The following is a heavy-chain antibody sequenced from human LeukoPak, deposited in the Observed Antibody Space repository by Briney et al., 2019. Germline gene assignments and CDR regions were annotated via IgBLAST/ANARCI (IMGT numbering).Heavy chain of an antibody. CDR1: GYSFTGYY. CDR3: ARYGSAWEFDY. J-gene: IGHJ4*02. CDR2: SNPNRGDT. D-gene: IGHD6-19*01. V-gene: IGHV1-2*02. Sequence: ASVKVSCKTSGYSFTGYYIHWVRQTPGQGLEWMGWSNPNRGDTNYAQNFQGRVTMTRDTSINTAYMELRRLRSDDTAVYYCARYGSAWEFDYWGQGTPVTVSS.